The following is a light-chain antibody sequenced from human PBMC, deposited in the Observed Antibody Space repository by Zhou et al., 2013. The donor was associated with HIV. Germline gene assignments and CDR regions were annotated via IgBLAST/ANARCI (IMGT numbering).Light chain of an antibody. Sequence: AVRMTQSPSSFSASAGDRVTITCRASQGISNYLAWYQQKPGKAPKLLIYGASILQTGVPSRFSGSASGTNFSLTISRLQSEDFATYYCQQYSLSPITFGQGTRLQI. CDR3: QQYSLSPIT. J-gene: IGKJ5*01. CDR1: QGISNY. CDR2: GAS. V-gene: IGKV1-8*01.